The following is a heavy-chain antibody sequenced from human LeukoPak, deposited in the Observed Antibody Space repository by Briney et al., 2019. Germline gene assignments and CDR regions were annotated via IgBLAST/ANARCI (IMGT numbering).Heavy chain of an antibody. Sequence: GRSLRLSCAASGFTFSSYGMHWVRQAPGKGLGWVAVIWYDGSNKYYADSVKGRFTISRDNSKNTLYLQMNSLRAEDTAVYYCASSAAAALAPWGQGTLVTVSS. D-gene: IGHD6-13*01. V-gene: IGHV3-33*01. J-gene: IGHJ5*02. CDR2: IWYDGSNK. CDR1: GFTFSSYG. CDR3: ASSAAAALAP.